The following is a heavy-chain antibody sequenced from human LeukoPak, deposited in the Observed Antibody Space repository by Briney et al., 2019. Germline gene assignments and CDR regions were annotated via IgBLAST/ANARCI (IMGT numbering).Heavy chain of an antibody. Sequence: ASVKVSCKASGYTFSDYDVNWVRQAPGQGLEWMGWMNPSSGDTGYAQKFQGRVTMTRSMSRNTAYMELSRLRSEDTAVYFCARVVMKAFYYYYMDVWGKGTTIIISS. CDR1: GYTFSDYD. D-gene: IGHD2-21*01. CDR3: ARVVMKAFYYYYMDV. CDR2: MNPSSGDT. J-gene: IGHJ6*03. V-gene: IGHV1-8*01.